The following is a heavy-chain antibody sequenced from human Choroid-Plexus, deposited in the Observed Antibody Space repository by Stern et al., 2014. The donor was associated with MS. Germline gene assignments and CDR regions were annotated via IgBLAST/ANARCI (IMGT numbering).Heavy chain of an antibody. CDR3: ARETVAADNNWFDP. V-gene: IGHV4-61*02. CDR2: IYTSGST. Sequence: QVQLQESGPGLVKPSQTLSLTCTVSGGSISSGISYWSWIRQPTGKGLEWIGRIYTSGSTKYNPSLKSRVTISLDTAKNQFSLRLSSVTAADTAVYYCARETVAADNNWFDPWGQGTLVTVSS. CDR1: GGSISSGISY. J-gene: IGHJ5*02. D-gene: IGHD6-19*01.